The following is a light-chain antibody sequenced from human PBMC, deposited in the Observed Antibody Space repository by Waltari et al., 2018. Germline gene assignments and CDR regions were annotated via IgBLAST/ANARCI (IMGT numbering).Light chain of an antibody. CDR2: QDS. J-gene: IGLJ2*01. CDR1: KLGDKY. Sequence: SYELTQPPSVSVSPGQTASITCSGDKLGDKYVSWSQLTPGQSPVLVIYQDSQRPLGIPERFSGSNSGNTATLTISGTQAMDEADYYCQAWDSSTVVFGGGTKLTVL. CDR3: QAWDSSTVV. V-gene: IGLV3-1*01.